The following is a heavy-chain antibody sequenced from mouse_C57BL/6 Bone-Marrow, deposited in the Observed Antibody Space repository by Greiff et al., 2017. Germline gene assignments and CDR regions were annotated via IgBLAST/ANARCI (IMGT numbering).Heavy chain of an antibody. CDR3: ARRRWDWYFDV. CDR1: GFTFSDYG. J-gene: IGHJ1*03. Sequence: EVQLVESGGGLVQPGGSLKLSCAASGFTFSDYGMAWVRQAPRKGPEWVAFISNLAYSIYYADNVTGRFTISRENAKNTLYLELSSLRSEDTAMYFCARRRWDWYFDVWGTGTTVTVSS. CDR2: ISNLAYSI. D-gene: IGHD1-1*02. V-gene: IGHV5-15*01.